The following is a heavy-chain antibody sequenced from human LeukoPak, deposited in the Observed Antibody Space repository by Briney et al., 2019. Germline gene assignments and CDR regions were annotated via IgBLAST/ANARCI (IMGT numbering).Heavy chain of an antibody. CDR3: ARGPYSSGWYKGVDYFDY. J-gene: IGHJ4*02. D-gene: IGHD6-19*01. CDR1: GFTVSNNY. V-gene: IGHV3-66*01. CDR2: ISSGGNT. Sequence: AGGSLRLSCAASGFTVSNNYMNWVRQAPGKGLEWVSVISSGGNTYYADSVKGRFTISRDNSKNTLYLQMNSLRAGDTAVYYCARGPYSSGWYKGVDYFDYWGQGTLVIVSS.